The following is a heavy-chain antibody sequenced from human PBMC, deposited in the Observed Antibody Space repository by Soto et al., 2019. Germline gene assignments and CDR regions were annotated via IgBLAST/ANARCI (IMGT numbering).Heavy chain of an antibody. V-gene: IGHV4-59*12. CDR1: GGSTRDNY. Sequence: SETLSLTSSVSGGSTRDNYWSWIRQPPGKGLEWIGYIYYSGSTNYNHSLKSRVTISVDTSRNQFSLKLSSVTAADTAVYYCARAQYYYDSTGYFHYWGQGTLVTVYS. CDR2: IYYSGST. D-gene: IGHD3-22*01. CDR3: ARAQYYYDSTGYFHY. J-gene: IGHJ4*02.